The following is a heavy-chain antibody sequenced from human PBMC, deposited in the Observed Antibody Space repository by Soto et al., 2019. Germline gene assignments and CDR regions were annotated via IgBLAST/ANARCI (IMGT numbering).Heavy chain of an antibody. Sequence: PGGSLRLSCAASGFTFSSYSMNWVRQAPGKGLEWVSYISSSSSTIHYADSVKGRFTISRDNAKNSLYLQMNSLRAEDTAVYYCARDDLARYRAGFDPWGQGTLVTVSS. D-gene: IGHD1-20*01. CDR3: ARDDLARYRAGFDP. J-gene: IGHJ5*02. CDR2: ISSSSSTI. CDR1: GFTFSSYS. V-gene: IGHV3-48*01.